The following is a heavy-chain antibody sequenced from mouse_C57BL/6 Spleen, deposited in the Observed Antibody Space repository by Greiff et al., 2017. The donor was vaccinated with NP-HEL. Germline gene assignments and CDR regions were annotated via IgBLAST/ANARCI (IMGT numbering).Heavy chain of an antibody. Sequence: EVMLVESGGGLVQPGGSMKLSCAASGFTFSDAWMDWVRQSPEKGLEWVAEIRNKANNHATYYAESVKGRFTISRDDSKSSVYLQMNSLRAEDTGIYYCTSRPDGNYLFAYWGQGTLVTVSA. CDR1: GFTFSDAW. CDR2: IRNKANNHAT. V-gene: IGHV6-6*01. D-gene: IGHD2-1*01. J-gene: IGHJ3*01. CDR3: TSRPDGNYLFAY.